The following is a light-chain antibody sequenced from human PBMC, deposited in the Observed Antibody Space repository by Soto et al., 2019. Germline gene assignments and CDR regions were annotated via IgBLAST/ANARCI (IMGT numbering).Light chain of an antibody. Sequence: EIVLTQSPATLSSFPGDRVTLSCSASPYINTNLAWYQHRPGQAPRLLIYQASSRAAGIPARFSASGTGADFTLTISDLQPEDFAVYYCHQRQSWPRTFGQGTKVDIK. J-gene: IGKJ1*01. CDR2: QAS. CDR3: HQRQSWPRT. CDR1: PYINTN. V-gene: IGKV3-11*01.